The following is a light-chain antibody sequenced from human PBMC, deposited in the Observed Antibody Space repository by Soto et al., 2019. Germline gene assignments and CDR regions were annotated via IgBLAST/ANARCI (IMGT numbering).Light chain of an antibody. Sequence: IVMTQSPASLSVTQGARATLSCRASQSVSSNLAWYQQKPGQAPRLLSYGASTRATGIPARFSGSESGREFTLTISGLRSEDFATYYCQQSYSTPLTFGPGTKVDIK. V-gene: IGKV3-15*01. J-gene: IGKJ3*01. CDR2: GAS. CDR1: QSVSSN. CDR3: QQSYSTPLT.